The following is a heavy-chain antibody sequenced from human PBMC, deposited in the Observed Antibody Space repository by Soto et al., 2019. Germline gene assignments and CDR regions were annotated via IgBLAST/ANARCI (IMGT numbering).Heavy chain of an antibody. J-gene: IGHJ5*02. CDR3: ARGSCSSTSCSNWFDP. V-gene: IGHV3-33*01. Sequence: GSVRLSCAASGFTFSSYGMHWVRQAPGKGLEWVAVIWYDGSNKYYADSVKGRFTISRDNSKNTLYLQMNSLRAEDTAVYYCARGSCSSTSCSNWFDPWGQGTLVTVSS. CDR2: IWYDGSNK. CDR1: GFTFSSYG. D-gene: IGHD2-2*01.